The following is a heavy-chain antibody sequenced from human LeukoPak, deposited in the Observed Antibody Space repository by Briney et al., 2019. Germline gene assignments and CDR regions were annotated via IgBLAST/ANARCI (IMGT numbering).Heavy chain of an antibody. Sequence: PGGSLRLSCAASGFTFSSYEMNWVRQAPGKGLEWVSYISSSGSAIFYADSVKGRFTISRDNAKNALYQQMNSLRDEETAGYYCGREGRSSTCLYGMDGRREGTTVSVCS. J-gene: IGHJ6*02. CDR3: GREGRSSTCLYGMDG. CDR1: GFTFSSYE. V-gene: IGHV3-48*03. CDR2: ISSSGSAI.